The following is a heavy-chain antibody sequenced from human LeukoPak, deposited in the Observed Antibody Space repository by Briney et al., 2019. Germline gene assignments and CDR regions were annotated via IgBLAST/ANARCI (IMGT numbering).Heavy chain of an antibody. V-gene: IGHV3-30*02. J-gene: IGHJ4*02. CDR1: GFTFSSYG. D-gene: IGHD1-26*01. Sequence: TGGSLRLSCAASGFTFSSYGMHWVRQAPGKGLEWVAFIRYDGSNKYYADSVKGRFTISRDNSKNTLYLQMNSLRAEDTAVYYCAKDRSSGSYPYYFYYWGQGTLVTVSS. CDR3: AKDRSSGSYPYYFYY. CDR2: IRYDGSNK.